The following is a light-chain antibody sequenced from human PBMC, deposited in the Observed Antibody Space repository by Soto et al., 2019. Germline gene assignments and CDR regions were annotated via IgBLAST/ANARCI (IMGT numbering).Light chain of an antibody. V-gene: IGLV1-44*01. J-gene: IGLJ1*01. CDR1: SSNIGSNT. CDR2: NNN. CDR3: ASWDDSLNGLV. Sequence: QSVLTQPPSASGTPGQRVTISCSGSSSNIGSNTVNWYQQLPGTAPQLLIYNNNQRPSRVPDRFSGSKSGTSASLAISGLQSEDEADYYCASWDDSLNGLVFGTGTKVTVL.